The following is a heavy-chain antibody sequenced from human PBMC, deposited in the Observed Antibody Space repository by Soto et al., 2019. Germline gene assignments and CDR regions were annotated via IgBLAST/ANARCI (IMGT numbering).Heavy chain of an antibody. V-gene: IGHV2-5*02. CDR1: GFSLNTRGVG. J-gene: IGHJ4*02. CDR3: AHRRSYGDSPR. CDR2: LYWDDDI. Sequence: QITLKESGPTLVKPTQTLTLTCTFSGFSLNTRGVGVGWIRQPPGKALEWLALLYWDDDIHYSPSMKSRLTXTXXTSKNQVVLTMTNMDPVDTATYYCAHRRSYGDSPRWGQGTLVTVSS. D-gene: IGHD4-17*01.